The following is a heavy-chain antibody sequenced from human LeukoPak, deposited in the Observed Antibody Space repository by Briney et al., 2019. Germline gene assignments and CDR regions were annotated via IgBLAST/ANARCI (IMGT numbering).Heavy chain of an antibody. CDR1: GFTFSSYA. Sequence: GRSLRLSCAASGFTFSSYAMHWVRQAPGKGLEWVAVISYDGSNKYYADFVKGRLTISRDNSKNTLYLQMNSLRAEDTAVYYCARSLWFGEFELDYWGQGTLVTVSS. J-gene: IGHJ4*02. D-gene: IGHD3-10*01. CDR3: ARSLWFGEFELDY. V-gene: IGHV3-30*04. CDR2: ISYDGSNK.